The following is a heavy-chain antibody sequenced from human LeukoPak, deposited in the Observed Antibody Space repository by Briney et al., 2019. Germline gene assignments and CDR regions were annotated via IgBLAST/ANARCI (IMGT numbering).Heavy chain of an antibody. D-gene: IGHD3-9*01. CDR1: GFTFSNYA. J-gene: IGHJ4*02. Sequence: GGSLRLSCAASGFTFSNYAMSWVRQAPGKGLEWVSAITGSGGNTNYADSVKGRFTISRDNSKNTVFLQMNSLRAEDTAVYYCAKWGDYDVLTGYYVSDYWGQGTLVTVFS. CDR3: AKWGDYDVLTGYYVSDY. CDR2: ITGSGGNT. V-gene: IGHV3-23*01.